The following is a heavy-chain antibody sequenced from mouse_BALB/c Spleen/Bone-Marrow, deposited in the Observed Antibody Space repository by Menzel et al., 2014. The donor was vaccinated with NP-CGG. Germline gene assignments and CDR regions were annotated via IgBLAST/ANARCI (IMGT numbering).Heavy chain of an antibody. CDR3: ARHRDAMDY. J-gene: IGHJ4*01. CDR1: GFTFSSYG. D-gene: IGHD3-3*01. CDR2: ISSGGSYT. V-gene: IGHV5-6*01. Sequence: EVQLVESEGDLVKPGGSLKLSCAASGFTFSSYGMSWVRQTPDKRLEWVATISSGGSYTYYPDSVKGRFTISRDNAKNTLYLQMSSLKSEDTAMYYCARHRDAMDYWGQGTSVTVSS.